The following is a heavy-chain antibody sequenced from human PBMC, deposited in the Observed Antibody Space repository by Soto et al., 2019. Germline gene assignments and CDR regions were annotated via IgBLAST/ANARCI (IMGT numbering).Heavy chain of an antibody. J-gene: IGHJ4*02. CDR2: INADGSGT. CDR1: GFSFSSYW. D-gene: IGHD3-22*01. V-gene: IGHV3-74*01. CDR3: VRARSTDSRSDY. Sequence: GGSLGLSCVDSGFSFSSYWMHWVRQVPGKGLVWVSRINADGSGTAYADSVRGRFTISRDNAKSTLYLQMNSLRAEDTAVYFCVRARSTDSRSDYWGQGTLVTVSS.